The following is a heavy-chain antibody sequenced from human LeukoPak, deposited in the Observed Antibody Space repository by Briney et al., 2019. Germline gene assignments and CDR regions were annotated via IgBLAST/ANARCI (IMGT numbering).Heavy chain of an antibody. CDR2: IKQDGSEK. CDR1: GFTFSSYW. J-gene: IGHJ4*02. D-gene: IGHD1-26*01. V-gene: IGHV3-7*04. CDR3: ARGRGVGATFTYYFDY. Sequence: GSLRLSCAASGFTFSSYWMSWVRQAPGKGLEWVANIKQDGSEKYYVDSVKGRFTISRDNAKNTLYLQMNSLRAEDTAVYYCARGRGVGATFTYYFDYWGQGTLVTVSS.